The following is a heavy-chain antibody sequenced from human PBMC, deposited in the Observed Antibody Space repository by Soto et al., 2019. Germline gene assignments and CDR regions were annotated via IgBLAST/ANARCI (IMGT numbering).Heavy chain of an antibody. CDR1: GGSISSGDYY. CDR3: AREVDAAKIKTNWFDP. Sequence: QVQLQESGPGLVKPSQTLSLTCTVSGGSISSGDYYWSWIRQPPGKGLEWIGYINYSGSTYYNPSFKSRITISLDTSKNQFSLKLSSVTAADPGVYYRAREVDAAKIKTNWFDPWGQRTLVTVSS. CDR2: INYSGST. J-gene: IGHJ5*02. D-gene: IGHD5-18*01. V-gene: IGHV4-30-4*01.